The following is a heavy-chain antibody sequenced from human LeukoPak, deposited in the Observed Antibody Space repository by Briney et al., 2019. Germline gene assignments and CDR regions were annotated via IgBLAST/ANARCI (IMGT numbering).Heavy chain of an antibody. CDR3: ARTWVAAGGGNLFDY. V-gene: IGHV4-59*04. CDR1: GGSISSYY. CDR2: IYYSGST. D-gene: IGHD6-13*01. J-gene: IGHJ4*02. Sequence: SETLSLTCTVSGGSISSYYWSWIRQPPGKGLEWIGYIYYSGSTYYNPSLKSRVTISVDTSKNQFSLKLSSVTAADTAVYYCARTWVAAGGGNLFDYWGQGTLVTVSS.